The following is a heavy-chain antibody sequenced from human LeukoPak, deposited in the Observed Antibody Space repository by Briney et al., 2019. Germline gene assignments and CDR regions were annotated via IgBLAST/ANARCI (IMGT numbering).Heavy chain of an antibody. Sequence: TSETLSLTCTVSGGSISSGGYYWSWIRQHPGKGLEWIGYIYYSGSTCYNPSLKSRVTISVDTSKNQFSLKLSSVTTADTAVYYCARRGYAFDIWGQGTMVTVSS. J-gene: IGHJ3*02. CDR2: IYYSGST. CDR1: GGSISSGGYY. V-gene: IGHV4-31*03. CDR3: ARRGYAFDI.